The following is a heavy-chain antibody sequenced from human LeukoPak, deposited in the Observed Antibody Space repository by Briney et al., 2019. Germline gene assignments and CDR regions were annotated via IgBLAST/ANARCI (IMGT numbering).Heavy chain of an antibody. CDR1: GYSISSGYY. CDR2: IYHSGST. CDR3: MRQAVAGRQVDY. V-gene: IGHV4-38-2*02. J-gene: IGHJ4*02. Sequence: PSETLSLTCTVSGYSISSGYYWGWIRQPPGKGLEWIGSIYHSGSTYYNPSLKSRVTISVDTSRNQFSLKLSSVTAADTAVYYCMRQAVAGRQVDYWGQGTLVTVSS. D-gene: IGHD6-19*01.